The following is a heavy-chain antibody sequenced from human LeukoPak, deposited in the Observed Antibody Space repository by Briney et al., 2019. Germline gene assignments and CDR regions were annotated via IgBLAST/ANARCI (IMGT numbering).Heavy chain of an antibody. CDR2: IYPGDSDT. CDR3: AKRDWAAAGPFDY. V-gene: IGHV5-51*01. Sequence: GESLKISCRGSGYRFTSYWVGWVRQVPGKGLGWMGIIYPGDSDTRNSPSFQGQVTISADKSISTAYLQWSSLKASDTAMYYGAKRDWAAAGPFDYWGQGTLVTVSS. CDR1: GYRFTSYW. D-gene: IGHD6-13*01. J-gene: IGHJ4*02.